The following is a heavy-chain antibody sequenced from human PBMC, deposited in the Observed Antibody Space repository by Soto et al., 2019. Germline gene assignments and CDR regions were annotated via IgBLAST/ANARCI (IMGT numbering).Heavy chain of an antibody. CDR2: INTDGSRT. Sequence: PGGSLRLSCAASKFTFSRYWMHWVRQTPGKVLMWVSRINTDGSRTTYADSVKGRFTISRDNAKNTVFLDMNSLRAEDTAVYYCARVASGSYDWFDPWGQGTLVTVSS. D-gene: IGHD1-26*01. CDR3: ARVASGSYDWFDP. CDR1: KFTFSRYW. V-gene: IGHV3-74*03. J-gene: IGHJ5*02.